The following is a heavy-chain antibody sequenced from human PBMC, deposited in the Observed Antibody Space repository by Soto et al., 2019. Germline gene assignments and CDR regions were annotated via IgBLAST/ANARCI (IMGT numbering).Heavy chain of an antibody. CDR3: GRVVIAATRHPDFEY. Sequence: SETLSLTCTVSVGSVNSPNYYCGWIRQPPGKGLEWIGSIYNSATTYYNPSLKTRVTISADTSRNQFSLNLRSVTAADTAMYYCGRVVIAATRHPDFEYWGQGALVTVSS. J-gene: IGHJ4*02. CDR1: VGSVNSPNYY. V-gene: IGHV4-39*01. D-gene: IGHD2-15*01. CDR2: IYNSATT.